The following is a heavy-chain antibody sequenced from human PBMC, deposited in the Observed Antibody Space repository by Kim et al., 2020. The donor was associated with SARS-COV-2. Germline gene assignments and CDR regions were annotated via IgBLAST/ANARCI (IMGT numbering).Heavy chain of an antibody. Sequence: SETLSLTCTVSGGSISSYYWSWIRQPPGKGLEWIGYIYYSGSTNYNPSLKSRVTISVDTSKNQFSLKLSSVTAADTAVYYCARFPPAIAAAGTPKPYYYYGMDVWGQGTTVTVSS. CDR1: GGSISSYY. V-gene: IGHV4-59*01. D-gene: IGHD6-13*01. CDR3: ARFPPAIAAAGTPKPYYYYGMDV. CDR2: IYYSGST. J-gene: IGHJ6*02.